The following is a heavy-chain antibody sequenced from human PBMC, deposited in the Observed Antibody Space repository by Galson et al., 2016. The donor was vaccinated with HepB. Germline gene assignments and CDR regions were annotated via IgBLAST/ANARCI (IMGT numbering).Heavy chain of an antibody. CDR1: GFIFNSYA. J-gene: IGHJ6*02. CDR2: MSGSGESA. Sequence: SLRLSCAASGFIFNSYAMSWVRLAPGKGLEWVSGMSGSGESAFHADSVKGRFTISRDNPKNTLYLQMNSLRAEDTAVYYCARSISGSSSTLSYFYGMDDWGQGTTVTVSS. D-gene: IGHD6-6*01. CDR3: ARSISGSSSTLSYFYGMDD. V-gene: IGHV3-23*01.